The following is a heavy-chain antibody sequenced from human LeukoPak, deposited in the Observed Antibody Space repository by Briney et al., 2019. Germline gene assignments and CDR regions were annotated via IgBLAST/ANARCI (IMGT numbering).Heavy chain of an antibody. V-gene: IGHV4-34*01. D-gene: IGHD2-2*01. CDR2: INHSGST. CDR3: ARGRIVVVPAAPMPGGIKNYYYYYGMDV. CDR1: GGPFSGYY. J-gene: IGHJ6*02. Sequence: SETLSLTCAVYGGPFSGYYWSWIRQPPGKGLEWIGEINHSGSTNYNPSLKSRVTISVDTSKNQFSLRLSSVTAADTAVYYCARGRIVVVPAAPMPGGIKNYYYYYGMDVWGQGTTVTVSS.